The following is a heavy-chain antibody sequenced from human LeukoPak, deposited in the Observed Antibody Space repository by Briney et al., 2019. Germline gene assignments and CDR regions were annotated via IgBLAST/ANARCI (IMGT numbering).Heavy chain of an antibody. CDR1: GFTFSSYA. J-gene: IGHJ4*02. Sequence: PGGSLRLSCAASGFTFSSYAMSWVRQAPGKXXXXXSXISGSGGXXXXXXXXXXRFTISRDNSKNTLYLQMNSLRAEDTAVYYCAKDRAVAEYFDYWGQGTLVTVSS. CDR2: ISGSGGXX. V-gene: IGHV3-23*01. CDR3: AKDRAVAEYFDY. D-gene: IGHD6-19*01.